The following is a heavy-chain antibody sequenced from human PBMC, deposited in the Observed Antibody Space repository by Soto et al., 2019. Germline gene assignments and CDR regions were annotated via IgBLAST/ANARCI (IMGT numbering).Heavy chain of an antibody. Sequence: ASVKVSCKSSGGIFTASAISWVRQAPGQGPEWMGGVIPMFGTANYPQRFQGRVTINADESTNTAYMQLSGLRSEDTAVYFCAVGLELDYYSLDVWGQGTTVTVS. CDR2: VIPMFGTA. D-gene: IGHD3-3*02. CDR1: GGIFTASA. J-gene: IGHJ6*02. V-gene: IGHV1-69*13. CDR3: AVGLELDYYSLDV.